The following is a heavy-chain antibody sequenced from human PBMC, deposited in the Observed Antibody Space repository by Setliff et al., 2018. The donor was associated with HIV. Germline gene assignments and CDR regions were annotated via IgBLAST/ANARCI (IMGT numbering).Heavy chain of an antibody. CDR3: ARDVARFDYDTGGYYVSHFDY. CDR1: GYSISSGYY. J-gene: IGHJ4*02. V-gene: IGHV4-38-2*02. Sequence: SETLSLTCAVSGYSISSGYYWGWNRQPPGKGLEWIGSIYHSGSTKYNPSLKSRVTIAGDTSKNQFSVRLTSVTAADTAVYFCARDVARFDYDTGGYYVSHFDYWGQGIQVTVSS. CDR2: IYHSGST. D-gene: IGHD3-22*01.